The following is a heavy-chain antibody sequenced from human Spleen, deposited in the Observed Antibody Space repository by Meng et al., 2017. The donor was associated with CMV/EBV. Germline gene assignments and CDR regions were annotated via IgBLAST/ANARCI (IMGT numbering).Heavy chain of an antibody. CDR2: INPSGGST. V-gene: IGHV1-46*01. CDR3: ARDERELPYEYSILMDV. CDR1: GYTFTSYF. D-gene: IGHD6-6*01. J-gene: IGHJ6*02. Sequence: GESLKVSCKASGYTFTSYFIHWVRQAPGQGLEWMGIINPSGGSTTYAQKFQGRVTMTRDTSTSTVYMELSSLRSEDTAVYYCARDERELPYEYSILMDVWGQGTTVTVSS.